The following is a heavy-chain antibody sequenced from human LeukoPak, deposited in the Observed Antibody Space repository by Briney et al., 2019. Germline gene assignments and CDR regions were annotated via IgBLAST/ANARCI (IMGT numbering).Heavy chain of an antibody. CDR2: ISSSSSYT. CDR3: ARVDYDSSGYYYGGSDY. CDR1: GFTFSDYY. J-gene: IGHJ4*02. V-gene: IGHV3-11*06. Sequence: GGSLRLSCAASGFTFSDYYMSWIRQAPGKGLEWVSYISSSSSYTNYADSVKGRFTISRDNSKNTLYLQMNSLRAEDTAVYYCARVDYDSSGYYYGGSDYWGQGTLVTVSS. D-gene: IGHD3-22*01.